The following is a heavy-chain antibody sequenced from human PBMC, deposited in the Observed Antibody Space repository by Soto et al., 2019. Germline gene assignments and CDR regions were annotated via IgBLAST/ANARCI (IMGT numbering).Heavy chain of an antibody. V-gene: IGHV4-59*01. CDR1: GGSISSYY. Sequence: SETLSLTCTVSGGSISSYYWSWIRQPPGKGLERIGYIYYSGSTNYNPPLKNRVTIAVDTSKYQFSRKLSSVPAADTAVYYCARVASSSSRLRYNWFDPWGQGSLVTVSS. D-gene: IGHD6-6*01. CDR3: ARVASSSSRLRYNWFDP. CDR2: IYYSGST. J-gene: IGHJ5*02.